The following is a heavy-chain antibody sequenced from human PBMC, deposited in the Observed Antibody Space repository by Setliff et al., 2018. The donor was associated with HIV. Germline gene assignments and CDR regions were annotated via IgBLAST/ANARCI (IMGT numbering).Heavy chain of an antibody. D-gene: IGHD3-3*01. CDR2: MYYDGVTT. V-gene: IGHV3-30*12. J-gene: IGHJ4*02. CDR3: ARGRVLEWLLNH. Sequence: ASGFNVEKSGMHWIRQAPGKGLEWVAVMYYDGVTTYYADSVKGRFTISRDGSKNMIFLQMNSLRVDDTAVYYCARGRVLEWLLNHWGQGTRVTVSS. CDR1: GFNVEKSG.